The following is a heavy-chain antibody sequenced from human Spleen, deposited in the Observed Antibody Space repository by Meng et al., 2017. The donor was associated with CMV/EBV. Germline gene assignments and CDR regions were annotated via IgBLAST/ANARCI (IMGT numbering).Heavy chain of an antibody. CDR2: LSRGSHYI. CDR3: ARDRGYDFWSGYFRGSLNGFDP. CDR1: GFTFSNYT. J-gene: IGHJ5*02. Sequence: GGSLRLSCAASGFTFSNYTMNWVRQAPGKGLEWVSFLSRGSHYIDYADAVKGRFTISRDNSKGSLYLQMNRLTAEDTAVYYCARDRGYDFWSGYFRGSLNGFDPWGQGTLVTVSS. V-gene: IGHV3-21*01. D-gene: IGHD3-3*01.